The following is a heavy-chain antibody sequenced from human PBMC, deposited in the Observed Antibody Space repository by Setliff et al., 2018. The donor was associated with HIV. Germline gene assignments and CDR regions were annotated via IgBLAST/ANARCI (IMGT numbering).Heavy chain of an antibody. D-gene: IGHD3-10*01. CDR2: INPNSGGS. CDR3: ARDQVYYDSGRYYRGRWYFDL. J-gene: IGHJ2*01. CDR1: GYTFTGYY. V-gene: IGHV1-2*02. Sequence: ASVKVSCKASGYTFTGYYMHWVRQAPGQGLEWMGWINPNSGGSSYAQRFQGRVTMTRDTSISTTYMELNRLRSDDTAVYYCARDQVYYDSGRYYRGRWYFDLWGRATLVTVSS.